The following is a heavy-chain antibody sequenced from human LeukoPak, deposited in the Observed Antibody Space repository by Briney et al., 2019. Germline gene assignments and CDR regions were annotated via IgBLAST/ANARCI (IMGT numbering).Heavy chain of an antibody. Sequence: PSETLSLTCAVYGGSFSGYYWSWIRQPPGKGLEWIGEINHSGSTNYNPSLKSRVTISVDTSKNQFSLQLNSVTPEDTAVYYCVRLRTDAFDIWGQGTVVTVSS. CDR2: INHSGST. D-gene: IGHD3-16*01. J-gene: IGHJ3*02. CDR1: GGSFSGYY. CDR3: VRLRTDAFDI. V-gene: IGHV4-34*01.